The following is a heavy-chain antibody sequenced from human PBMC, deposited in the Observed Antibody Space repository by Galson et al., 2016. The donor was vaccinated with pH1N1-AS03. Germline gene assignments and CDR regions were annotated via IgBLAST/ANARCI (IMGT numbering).Heavy chain of an antibody. J-gene: IGHJ6*02. CDR2: IIPIFGTP. CDR3: ARGRGSYGMDV. Sequence: SVKVSCKASAGTFNTYSINWVRQAPGQGLEWMGGIIPIFGTPNYAQKFQGRVTITADESRSTIYLELSSLKSEDTAVYYCARGRGSYGMDVWGQGTTVTVSS. V-gene: IGHV1-69*13. D-gene: IGHD1-26*01. CDR1: AGTFNTYS.